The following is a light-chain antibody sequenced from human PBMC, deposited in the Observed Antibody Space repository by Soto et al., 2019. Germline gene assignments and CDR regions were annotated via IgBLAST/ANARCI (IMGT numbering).Light chain of an antibody. CDR1: QSGSSN. CDR2: EAY. J-gene: IGKJ5*01. CDR3: QQRHMWPST. Sequence: IVVTQSRIALSLPPGERANLYCRASQSGSSNLAWYQQKPGQAPRTLIYEAYNRATGSPPRFSGSGSGTDFTLTISSRDPDGSAVYNCQQRHMWPSTFGQGTRLEIK. V-gene: IGKV3-11*01.